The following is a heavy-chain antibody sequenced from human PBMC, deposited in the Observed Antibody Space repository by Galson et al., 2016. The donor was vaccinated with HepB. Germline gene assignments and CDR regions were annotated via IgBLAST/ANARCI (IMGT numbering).Heavy chain of an antibody. Sequence: SETLSLTCSFSGGTISSYDLYWSWIRQPAGKGLEWIGRIYASGIANHNPSLKSRVSMSIDTSKDQVSLKMTSVTAAATAVYYCAREFTYWGQGTLVTVSS. CDR3: AREFTY. J-gene: IGHJ4*02. CDR1: GGTISSYDLY. V-gene: IGHV4-4*07. CDR2: IYASGIA.